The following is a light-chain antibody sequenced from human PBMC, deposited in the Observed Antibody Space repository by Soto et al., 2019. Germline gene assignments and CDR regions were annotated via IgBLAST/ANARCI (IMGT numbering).Light chain of an antibody. V-gene: IGLV1-40*01. J-gene: IGLJ3*02. Sequence: QSVLTQPPSVSGAPGQRVTISCTGSSSNIGAGYDVNWYQQLPGTAPKLLIYGHANRPSGVPDRFSGSKSGTSASLAITGLQAEDEADYYCQSYDSSLSAWVFGGGTKLTFL. CDR2: GHA. CDR3: QSYDSSLSAWV. CDR1: SSNIGAGYD.